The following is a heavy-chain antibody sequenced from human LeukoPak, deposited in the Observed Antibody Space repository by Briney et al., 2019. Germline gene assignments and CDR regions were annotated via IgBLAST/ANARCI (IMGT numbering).Heavy chain of an antibody. CDR1: GFTFSSHT. J-gene: IGHJ3*02. CDR2: ISGSGDRT. V-gene: IGHV3-23*01. D-gene: IGHD4-17*01. CDR3: AKGNGDYDDAFDI. Sequence: PGGSLRLSCAASGFTFSSHTMTWVRQAPGKGLEWVSSISGSGDRTYYADSVKGRFTISRDNSKNTLYLQMDSLRVEDTAIYYCAKGNGDYDDAFDIWGQGTMVTVSS.